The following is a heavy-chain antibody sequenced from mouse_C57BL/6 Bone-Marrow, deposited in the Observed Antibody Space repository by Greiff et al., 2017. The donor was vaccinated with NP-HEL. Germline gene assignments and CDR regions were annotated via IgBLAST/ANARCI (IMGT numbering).Heavy chain of an antibody. CDR2: IYPGDGDT. CDR1: GYAFSSSW. V-gene: IGHV1-82*01. D-gene: IGHD2-5*01. CDR3: ARCPYYSNAWFAY. Sequence: VQLVESGPELVKPGASVKISCKASGYAFSSSWMNWVKQRPGKGLEWIGRIYPGDGDTNYNGKFKGKATLTADKSSSTAYMQLSSLTSEDSAVYFCARCPYYSNAWFAYWGQGTLVTVSA. J-gene: IGHJ3*01.